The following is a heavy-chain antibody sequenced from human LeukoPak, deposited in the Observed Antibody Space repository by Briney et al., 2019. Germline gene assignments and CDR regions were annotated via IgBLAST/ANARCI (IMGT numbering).Heavy chain of an antibody. V-gene: IGHV4-59*01. Sequence: SETLSLTCTVSGDSISSYFWSWIRQPPGKGLEWIGYIYYSGSTNYNPSLKSRVTISVDTSKNQFSLKLSSVTAADTAVYYCARTDYGDYWYFDLWGRGTLVTVSS. D-gene: IGHD4-17*01. CDR3: ARTDYGDYWYFDL. CDR2: IYYSGST. J-gene: IGHJ2*01. CDR1: GDSISSYF.